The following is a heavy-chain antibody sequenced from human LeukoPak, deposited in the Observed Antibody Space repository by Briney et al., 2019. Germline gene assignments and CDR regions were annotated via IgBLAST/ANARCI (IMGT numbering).Heavy chain of an antibody. CDR3: ARAPAPMWFDP. V-gene: IGHV4-4*02. CDR2: IYHSGST. Sequence: PSGTLSLTCAVSGGSISSSNWWSWCRQPPGKGLEWIGEIYHSGSTNYNPSLKSRVTISVEKSKNQFSLKLSSVTAADTAVYYCARAPAPMWFDPWGQGTLVTVAS. CDR1: GGSISSSNW. J-gene: IGHJ5*02.